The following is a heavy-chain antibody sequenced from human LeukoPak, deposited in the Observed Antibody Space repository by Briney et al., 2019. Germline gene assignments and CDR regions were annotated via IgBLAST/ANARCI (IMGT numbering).Heavy chain of an antibody. CDR1: GGSFSGYY. V-gene: IGHV4-34*01. CDR2: INHSGST. D-gene: IGHD4-23*01. Sequence: PETLSLTCAVYGGSFSGYYWSWIRQPPGKGLEWIGEINHSGSTNYNPSLKSRVTISVDTSKNQFSLKLSSVTAAGTAVYYCARTRGVTTVVTWGQGTLVTVSS. CDR3: ARTRGVTTVVT. J-gene: IGHJ4*02.